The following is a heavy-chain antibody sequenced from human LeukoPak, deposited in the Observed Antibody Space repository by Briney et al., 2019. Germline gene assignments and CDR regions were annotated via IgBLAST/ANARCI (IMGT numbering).Heavy chain of an antibody. Sequence: ASVRVSRKSSVDTVTIYNINWGGHATGQGLVRMRWMNPNRGNTGYAKKFQGRVTITRNTSISTAYMELSSLRSEDTAVYYCARGYCDLWSSYFHFDCWGQGTLVTVSS. CDR3: ARGYCDLWSSYFHFDC. CDR2: MNPNRGNT. D-gene: IGHD3-3*01. J-gene: IGHJ4*02. CDR1: VDTVTIYN. V-gene: IGHV1-8*03.